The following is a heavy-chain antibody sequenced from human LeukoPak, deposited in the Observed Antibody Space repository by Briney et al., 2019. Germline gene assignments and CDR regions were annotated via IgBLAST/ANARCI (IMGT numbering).Heavy chain of an antibody. CDR1: GYTFTSYG. V-gene: IGHV1-18*01. CDR3: ARDHKGIAALGGPDFDY. Sequence: ASVKVSCKASGYTFTSYGISWVRQAPGQGLEWMGWISAYNGNTNYAQKLQGRVTMTTATSTSTAYMELRSLRSDDTAVYYCARDHKGIAALGGPDFDYWGQGTLVTVSS. J-gene: IGHJ4*02. CDR2: ISAYNGNT. D-gene: IGHD6-13*01.